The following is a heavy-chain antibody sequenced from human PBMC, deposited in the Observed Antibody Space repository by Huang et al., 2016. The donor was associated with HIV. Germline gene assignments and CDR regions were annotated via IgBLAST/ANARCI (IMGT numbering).Heavy chain of an antibody. D-gene: IGHD6-13*01. CDR1: GYSFTSYW. V-gene: IGHV5-51*01. J-gene: IGHJ5*02. CDR3: ARHLAPIAAAGSSWFDP. CDR2: IYPGDSDT. Sequence: EVQLVQSGAEVKKPGESLKISCKGSGYSFTSYWIGWVRQMPGKGLEGMGIIYPGDSDTRYSPSCQGQVTIAADKSISTAYLRWSSLKASDSAMYYCARHLAPIAAAGSSWFDPWGQGTLVTVSS.